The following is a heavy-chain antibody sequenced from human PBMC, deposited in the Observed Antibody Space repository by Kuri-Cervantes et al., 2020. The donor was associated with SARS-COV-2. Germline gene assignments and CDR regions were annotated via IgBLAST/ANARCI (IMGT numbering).Heavy chain of an antibody. V-gene: IGHV3-23*01. CDR1: GFTFSSYA. Sequence: GESLKISCAASGFTFSSYAMSWVRQAPGKGLEWVSALSGSGGSTYYADSVKGRFTISRDNSKKTLYLQMNSLRVEDTALYYWAPRDYWGQGILVTVSS. CDR2: LSGSGGST. CDR3: APRDY. J-gene: IGHJ4*02.